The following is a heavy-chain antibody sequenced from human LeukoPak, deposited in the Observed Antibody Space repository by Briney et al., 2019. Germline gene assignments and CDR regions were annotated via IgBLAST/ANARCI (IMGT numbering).Heavy chain of an antibody. V-gene: IGHV1-3*01. CDR1: AYTFTSYA. CDR3: ARDRWQQLIDY. D-gene: IGHD6-13*01. Sequence: GASVKVSCKASAYTFTSYAMHWVRQAPGQRLEWMGWINAGNGNTKYSQKFQGRVTITRDTSASTAYMELSSLRSEDTAVYYCARDRWQQLIDYWGQGTLVTVSS. CDR2: INAGNGNT. J-gene: IGHJ4*02.